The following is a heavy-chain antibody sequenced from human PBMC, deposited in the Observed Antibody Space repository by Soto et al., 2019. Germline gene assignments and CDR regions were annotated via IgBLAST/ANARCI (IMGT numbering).Heavy chain of an antibody. CDR2: ISPYNGNT. D-gene: IGHD3-10*01. V-gene: IGHV1-18*01. CDR1: GYTFTSYG. J-gene: IGHJ6*02. Sequence: QVQLVQSGAEVKKPGASVKVSCKASGYTFTSYGISWARQAPGQGLEWMGWISPYNGNTNYAQKLQGRVTMTTDTATSTAYMDLRGLRSDDTAVYYCARGIGGWFGVAYYYGMDVWGQGTTVTVSS. CDR3: ARGIGGWFGVAYYYGMDV.